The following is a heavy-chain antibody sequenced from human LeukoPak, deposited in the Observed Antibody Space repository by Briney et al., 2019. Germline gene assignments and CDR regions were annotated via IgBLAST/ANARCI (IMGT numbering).Heavy chain of an antibody. CDR1: GGSISSYY. Sequence: SETLSLTCTVSGGSISSYYWSWIRQPAGKGLEWIGRIYTSGSTNYNPSLKNRVTISVDASKNQFSLRLTFVTAADTAVYYCARGPHYDSVWGTYRYFDYWGQGTLVTVSS. V-gene: IGHV4-4*07. CDR2: IYTSGST. D-gene: IGHD3-16*02. J-gene: IGHJ4*02. CDR3: ARGPHYDSVWGTYRYFDY.